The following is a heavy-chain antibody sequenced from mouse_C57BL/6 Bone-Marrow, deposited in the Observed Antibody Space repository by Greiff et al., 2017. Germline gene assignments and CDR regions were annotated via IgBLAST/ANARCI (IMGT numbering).Heavy chain of an antibody. J-gene: IGHJ2*01. CDR1: GFNIKDYY. D-gene: IGHD4-1*01. CDR2: IDPEDGET. CDR3: ARLSWVFDY. V-gene: IGHV14-2*01. Sequence: VKPGASVKLSCTASGFNIKDYYMHWVKQRTEQGLEWIGRIDPEDGETKDAPKFQGKATITADTSSNTAYLQLSSLTSEDTAVYYCARLSWVFDYWGQGTTLTVSS.